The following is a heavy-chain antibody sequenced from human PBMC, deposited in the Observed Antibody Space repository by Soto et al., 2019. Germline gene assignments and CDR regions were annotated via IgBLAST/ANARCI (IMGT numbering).Heavy chain of an antibody. Sequence: GESLKISCKGSGYSFTIYWIGWVRQMPGKGLEWMGIIYPGDSDTRYSPSFQGQVTISADKSISTAYLKWSSLKASDTAMYYCATDGHRVYYDNSDYYYYGMDVWGQGTTVTVSS. CDR1: GYSFTIYW. V-gene: IGHV5-51*01. CDR3: ATDGHRVYYDNSDYYYYGMDV. J-gene: IGHJ6*02. D-gene: IGHD3-22*01. CDR2: IYPGDSDT.